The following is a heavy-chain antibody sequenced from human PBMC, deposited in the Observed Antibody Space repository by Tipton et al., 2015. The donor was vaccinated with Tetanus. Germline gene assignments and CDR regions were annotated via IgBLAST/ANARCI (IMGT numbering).Heavy chain of an antibody. J-gene: IGHJ4*02. V-gene: IGHV3-23*01. Sequence: SLRLSCSGSGFTFSSYTFHWVRQSPGKGLEWVSAISASGDSTYYTDFVKGRFIISRDTSKNTLYLQMNSLRAEDTAVYYCARSASPFDYWGQGPLVTVSS. CDR1: GFTFSSYT. CDR2: ISASGDST. CDR3: ARSASPFDY.